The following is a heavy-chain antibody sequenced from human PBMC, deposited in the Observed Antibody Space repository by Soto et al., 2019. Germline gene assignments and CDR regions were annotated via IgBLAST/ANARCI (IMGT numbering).Heavy chain of an antibody. CDR2: INPNSGGT. Sequence: ASVKVSCKASGYTFTGYYMHWVRQAPGQGLEWMGWINPNSGGTNYAQKFQGWVTMTRDTSISTAYMELSRLRSDDTAVYYCARATIPHCSSPNSYAGNSYFDWGARGTVLPVSS. CDR1: GYTFTGYY. D-gene: IGHD2-2*01. CDR3: ARATIPHCSSPNSYAGNSYFDW. J-gene: IGHJ4*02. V-gene: IGHV1-2*04.